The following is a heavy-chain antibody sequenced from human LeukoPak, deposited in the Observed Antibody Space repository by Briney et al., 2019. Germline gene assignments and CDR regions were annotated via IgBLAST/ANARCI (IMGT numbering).Heavy chain of an antibody. CDR1: GFTFSSYA. D-gene: IGHD3-9*01. J-gene: IGHJ6*03. V-gene: IGHV3-30*02. Sequence: GGSLRLSCAASGFTFSSYAMHWVRQAPGKGLEWVAFIRYDGSNKYYADSVKGRFTISRDNSKNTLYLQMNSLRVEDTAVYYCAKLSRENDILTGYSLYYYYYYMDVWGKGTTVTISS. CDR2: IRYDGSNK. CDR3: AKLSRENDILTGYSLYYYYYYMDV.